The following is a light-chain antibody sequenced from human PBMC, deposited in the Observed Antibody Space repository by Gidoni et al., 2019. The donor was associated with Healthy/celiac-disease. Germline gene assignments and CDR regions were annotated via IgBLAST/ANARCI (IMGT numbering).Light chain of an antibody. CDR1: SSDVGGYNY. V-gene: IGLV2-14*01. CDR3: SSYTSSSTYV. Sequence: HSALTQPASVSGSPGQSITISCTGTSSDVGGYNYVSRYQQHPGKAPKLMIYDVSNRPSGVSNRFSGSKSGNTASLTISGLQAEDEADYYCSSYTSSSTYVFGTGTKVTVL. J-gene: IGLJ1*01. CDR2: DVS.